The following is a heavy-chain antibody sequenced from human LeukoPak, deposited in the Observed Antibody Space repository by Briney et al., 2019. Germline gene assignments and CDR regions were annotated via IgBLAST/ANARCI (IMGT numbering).Heavy chain of an antibody. J-gene: IGHJ4*02. Sequence: PGGSLRLSCAASGFTFSTYAMTWVRQAPGKGLEWVSAISPRGDKTYYADSVKGRFTISRDNSKNTLYLQMNSPRAEDTAIYYCAKERSAGWPFDYWGQGTLVTVSS. CDR1: GFTFSTYA. CDR2: ISPRGDKT. V-gene: IGHV3-23*01. D-gene: IGHD6-19*01. CDR3: AKERSAGWPFDY.